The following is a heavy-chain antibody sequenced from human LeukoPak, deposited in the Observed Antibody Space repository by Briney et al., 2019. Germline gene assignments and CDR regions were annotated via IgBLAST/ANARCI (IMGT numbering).Heavy chain of an antibody. D-gene: IGHD3-10*01. J-gene: IGHJ6*02. CDR3: ARVLGSGTYGLDV. Sequence: GGSLRPPWAPLESTLSSYDMHGFGKGIGKVLKGVSSIGTAGDTYYSGSVKGRFTISRENAKNSLYLQMNSLRAGDTAVYYCARVLGSGTYGLDVWGQGTTVTVSS. CDR1: ESTLSSYD. CDR2: IGTAGDT. V-gene: IGHV3-13*04.